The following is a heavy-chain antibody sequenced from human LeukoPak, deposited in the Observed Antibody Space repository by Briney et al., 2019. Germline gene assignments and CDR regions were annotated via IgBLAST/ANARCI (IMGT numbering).Heavy chain of an antibody. V-gene: IGHV1-2*02. J-gene: IGHJ6*02. CDR2: INPNSGGT. D-gene: IGHD6-13*01. Sequence: ASVKVSCKASGYTFTGYYMHWVRRAPGQGLEWMGWINPNSGGTNYAQKFQGRVTMTRDTSISTAYMELSRLRSDDTAVYYCARGSAAAADYYYYGMDVWGQGTTVTVSS. CDR1: GYTFTGYY. CDR3: ARGSAAAADYYYYGMDV.